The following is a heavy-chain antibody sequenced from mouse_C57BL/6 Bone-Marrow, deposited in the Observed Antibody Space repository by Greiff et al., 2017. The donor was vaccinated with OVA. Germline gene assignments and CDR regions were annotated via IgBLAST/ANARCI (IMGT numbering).Heavy chain of an antibody. V-gene: IGHV1-52*01. J-gene: IGHJ2*01. CDR1: GYTFTSYW. D-gene: IGHD2-5*01. CDR2: IDPSDSET. Sequence: VQLQQPGAELVRPGSSVKLSCKASGYTFTSYWMHWVKQRPIQGLEWIGNIDPSDSETHYNQKFKDKATLTVDKSSSTAYMQFSSLTSEDSAIYYCARNSNYPYYFDYWGQGTTLTVSS. CDR3: ARNSNYPYYFDY.